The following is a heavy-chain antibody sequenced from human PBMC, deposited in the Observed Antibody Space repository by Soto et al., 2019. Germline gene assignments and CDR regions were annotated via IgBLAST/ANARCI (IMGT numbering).Heavy chain of an antibody. V-gene: IGHV1-69*02. CDR1: GGTFSSYT. CDR2: IIPILGIA. D-gene: IGHD3-22*01. CDR3: ARANYDSSGYYYYYGMDV. J-gene: IGHJ6*02. Sequence: SVKVSCKASGGTFSSYTISWVRQAPGQGLEWMGRIIPILGIANYAQKFQGRVTITADKSTSTAYMELSSLRSEDTAVYYCARANYDSSGYYYYYGMDVWGQGTTVTVSS.